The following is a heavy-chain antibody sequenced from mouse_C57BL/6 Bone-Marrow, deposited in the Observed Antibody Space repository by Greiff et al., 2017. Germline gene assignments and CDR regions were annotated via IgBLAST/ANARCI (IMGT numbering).Heavy chain of an antibody. CDR1: GYTFTDYY. J-gene: IGHJ3*01. CDR2: INPNNGGT. Sequence: EVQLQQSGPELVKPGASVKISCKASGYTFTDYYMNWVKQSHGKSLEWIGDINPNNGGTSYNQKFKGKATLTVDKSSSTAYMELRSLTSEDSAVYYCARGSFAYWCRGTLVTVSA. CDR3: ARGSFAY. V-gene: IGHV1-26*01.